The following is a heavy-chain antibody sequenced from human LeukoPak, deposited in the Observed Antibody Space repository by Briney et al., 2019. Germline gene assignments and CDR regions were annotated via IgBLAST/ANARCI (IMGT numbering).Heavy chain of an antibody. D-gene: IGHD3-10*01. Sequence: PGGSLRLSCAASGFTFSSYAMSWVRQAPGKGLEWVSAISGSGGSTYYADSVKGRFTISRDNSKDTLYLQMNSLRAEDTAVYYCAKGFGFINAADYWGQGTLVTVSS. J-gene: IGHJ4*02. CDR1: GFTFSSYA. V-gene: IGHV3-23*01. CDR2: ISGSGGST. CDR3: AKGFGFINAADY.